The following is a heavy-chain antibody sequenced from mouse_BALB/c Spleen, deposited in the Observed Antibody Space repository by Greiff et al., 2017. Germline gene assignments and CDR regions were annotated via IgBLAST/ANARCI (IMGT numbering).Heavy chain of an antibody. Sequence: EVQLVESGGGLVQPGGSRKLSCAASGFTFSSFGMHWVRQTPEKGLEWVAYISRGSSTIYYADTVKGRVTISRDNPKNTLFLQMTSLRSEDTAMYYCARSRSRYDGYYYAMDYWGQGTSVTVSS. V-gene: IGHV5-17*02. D-gene: IGHD2-3*01. CDR1: GFTFSSFG. J-gene: IGHJ4*01. CDR2: ISRGSSTI. CDR3: ARSRSRYDGYYYAMDY.